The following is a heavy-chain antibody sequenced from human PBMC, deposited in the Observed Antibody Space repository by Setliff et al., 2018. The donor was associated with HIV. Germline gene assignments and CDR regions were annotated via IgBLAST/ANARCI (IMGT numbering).Heavy chain of an antibody. CDR2: IHYSGAT. J-gene: IGHJ5*01. D-gene: IGHD2-21*01. Sequence: SETLSLTCTVSGGSISSHYWIWIRQPPGKGLEWIGYIHYSGATNYNPSLKSRVTISLDTSRTQFSLRLSSVTAADTAVYYCARHAPNVGVRGDGEPALQRCVVARIIIPINDCKPVQGLSWG. V-gene: IGHV4-59*08. CDR3: ARHAPNVGVRGDGEPALQRCVVARIIIPINDCKPVQGLS. CDR1: GGSISSHY.